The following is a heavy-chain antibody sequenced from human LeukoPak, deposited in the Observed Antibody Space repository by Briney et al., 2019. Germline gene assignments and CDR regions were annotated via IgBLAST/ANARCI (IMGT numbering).Heavy chain of an antibody. D-gene: IGHD6-13*01. J-gene: IGHJ4*02. Sequence: GGSLRLSCAASGFTFSSYSMNWVRQAPGKGLEWVSSISSSSSYIYYADSVKGRFTISRDNAKNSLYLQMNSLRAEDTAVYYCARVPSSSWYHFPQFNYFDYWGQGTLVTVSS. CDR2: ISSSSSYI. V-gene: IGHV3-21*01. CDR3: ARVPSSSWYHFPQFNYFDY. CDR1: GFTFSSYS.